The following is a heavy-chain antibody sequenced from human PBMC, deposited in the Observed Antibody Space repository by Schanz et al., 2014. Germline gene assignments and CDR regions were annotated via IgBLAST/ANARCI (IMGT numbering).Heavy chain of an antibody. V-gene: IGHV3-23*04. CDR2: ISSGSSYA. J-gene: IGHJ4*02. CDR3: AKDPSHGDYDYYFDY. D-gene: IGHD3-22*01. CDR1: GFDFNSYS. Sequence: EVRLVESGGGLVQPGGSLRLSCEASGFDFNSYSMNWVRQVPGKGLEWVSDISSGSSYANYADSVKGRFTISRDNSKNTLYLQMNSLRAEDTAVYYCAKDPSHGDYDYYFDYWGRGTLVTVSS.